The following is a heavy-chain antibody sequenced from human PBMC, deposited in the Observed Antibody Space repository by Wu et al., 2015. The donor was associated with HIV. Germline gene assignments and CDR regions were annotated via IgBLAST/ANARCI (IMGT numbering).Heavy chain of an antibody. CDR3: ARSWGLDWYFDL. CDR2: MNPNSGNT. V-gene: IGHV1-8*01. D-gene: IGHD7-27*01. J-gene: IGHJ2*01. Sequence: VQLVQSGAEVKKPGASVKVSCKASGYTFTSYDINWVRQATGQGLEWMGWMNPNSGNTGYAQKFQGRVTMTRDTSISTAYMELSRLRSDDTAVYYCARSWGLDWYFDLWGRGTLVTVSS. CDR1: GYTFTSYD.